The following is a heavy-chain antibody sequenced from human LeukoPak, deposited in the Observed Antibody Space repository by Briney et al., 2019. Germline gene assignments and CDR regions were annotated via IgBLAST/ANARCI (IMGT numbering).Heavy chain of an antibody. Sequence: PGGSLRLSCAASGFTFSSYGMHWVRQAPGKGLEWVAIISYDGSNKYYADSVKGRFTISRDNSKNTLYLQMNSLRAEDTAVHYCAKDNEDYWGQGTLVTVSS. CDR2: ISYDGSNK. J-gene: IGHJ4*02. D-gene: IGHD2-8*01. V-gene: IGHV3-30*18. CDR1: GFTFSSYG. CDR3: AKDNEDY.